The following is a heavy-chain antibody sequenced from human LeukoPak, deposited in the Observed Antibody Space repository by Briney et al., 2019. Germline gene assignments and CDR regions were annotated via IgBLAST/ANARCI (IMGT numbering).Heavy chain of an antibody. CDR1: GFTFSNYA. Sequence: GGSLRLSCEASGFTFSNYAMAWVRQAPGKGLEWVSVISGSGGSTYYADSVKGRFTISRDNSKNTLYVQMTSLRAEDTAVYYCAKQGTALYCSGGSCYFDYWGQGTLVTVSS. V-gene: IGHV3-23*01. D-gene: IGHD2-15*01. CDR3: AKQGTALYCSGGSCYFDY. CDR2: ISGSGGST. J-gene: IGHJ4*02.